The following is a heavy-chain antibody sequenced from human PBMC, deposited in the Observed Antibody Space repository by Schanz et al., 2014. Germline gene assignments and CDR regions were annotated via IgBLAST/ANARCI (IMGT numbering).Heavy chain of an antibody. CDR2: INPNEGI. V-gene: IGHV4-34*01. D-gene: IGHD4-17*01. CDR1: GGSLSGHY. CDR3: ARRIWDGDYYYFDY. J-gene: IGHJ4*02. Sequence: QVQLQQWGAGVLKPSETLSLTCVVSGGSLSGHYWSWIRQSPGKGLEWIGEINPNEGIHHNPSLKSRVAISVDMSKNQFSLKMSSLTAADTAVYYCARRIWDGDYYYFDYWGQGTLVTVSS.